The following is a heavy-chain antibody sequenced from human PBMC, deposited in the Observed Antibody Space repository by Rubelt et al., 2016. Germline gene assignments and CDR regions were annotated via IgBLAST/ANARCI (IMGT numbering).Heavy chain of an antibody. Sequence: QVQLVQSGAEVKKPGASVKVSYKASGYTFTGYYMHWVRQAPGQGLEWMGWINPNSGGTNYAQKFQGWVTMTRDTPISTAYMELSRLRSDDTAVYYCARDDSPYYYDSSGYYDYWGQGTLVTVSS. V-gene: IGHV1-2*04. D-gene: IGHD3-22*01. J-gene: IGHJ4*02. CDR1: GYTFTGYY. CDR2: INPNSGGT. CDR3: ARDDSPYYYDSSGYYDY.